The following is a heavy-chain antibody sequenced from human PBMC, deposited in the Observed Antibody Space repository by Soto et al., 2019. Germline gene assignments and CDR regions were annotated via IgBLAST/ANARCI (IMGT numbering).Heavy chain of an antibody. Sequence: EVQLLESGGGLVQPGGSLRLSCAVSGFTFRNYAMSWVRQAPGKGLEWVSGIGGLGGNAYTADSVKGRFTISRDNSKSTLYLQMSSLRAEDTAISYCARHFYDSSGLYSYDYWGQGSLVTVSS. CDR1: GFTFRNYA. CDR3: ARHFYDSSGLYSYDY. D-gene: IGHD3-22*01. CDR2: IGGLGGNA. J-gene: IGHJ4*02. V-gene: IGHV3-23*01.